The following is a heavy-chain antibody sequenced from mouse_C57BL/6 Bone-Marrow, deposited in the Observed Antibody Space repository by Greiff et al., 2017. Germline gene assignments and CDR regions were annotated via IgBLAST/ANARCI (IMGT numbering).Heavy chain of an antibody. J-gene: IGHJ1*03. CDR2: IWRGGGT. V-gene: IGHV2-5*01. CDR3: AKDYGSSDGYFDV. CDR1: GFSFTSYG. D-gene: IGHD1-1*01. Sequence: QVQLKESGPGLVQPSPSLSITCTVSGFSFTSYGVHWVRQSPGKGLEWLGVIWRGGGTDYNAAFMSRLSITKDNSTSQVFFKMNSLQADDTAIYYCAKDYGSSDGYFDVWGTGTPVTVSS.